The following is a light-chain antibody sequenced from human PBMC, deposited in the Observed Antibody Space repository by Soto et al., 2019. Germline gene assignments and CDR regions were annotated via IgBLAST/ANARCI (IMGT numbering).Light chain of an antibody. CDR3: SSYTSSSTS. Sequence: QSALTQPASVSGSPGQSITISCTGTSSDIGSYKLVSWYQHHPGKAPNLMIFEGSKRPSGVSNRFSGSKSGNTASLTISGLQAEDEADYYCSSYTSSSTSFGTGTKVTVL. V-gene: IGLV2-14*02. J-gene: IGLJ1*01. CDR2: EGS. CDR1: SSDIGSYKL.